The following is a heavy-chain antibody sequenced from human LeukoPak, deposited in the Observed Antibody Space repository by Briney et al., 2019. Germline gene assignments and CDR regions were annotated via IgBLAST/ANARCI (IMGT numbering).Heavy chain of an antibody. CDR2: IKSKTDGGTT. Sequence: TWIRQAPGKGLEWVGRIKSKTDGGTTDYAAPVKGRFTISRDDSKNTLYLQMNSLKTEDTAVYYCTTYYGAKSGYWGQGTLVTVSS. J-gene: IGHJ4*02. D-gene: IGHD4-23*01. CDR3: TTYYGAKSGY. V-gene: IGHV3-15*01.